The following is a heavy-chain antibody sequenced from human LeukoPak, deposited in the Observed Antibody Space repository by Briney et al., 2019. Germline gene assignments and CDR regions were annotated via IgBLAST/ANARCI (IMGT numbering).Heavy chain of an antibody. J-gene: IGHJ4*02. D-gene: IGHD2-15*01. CDR3: ASDCSGGSLRY. CDR2: ISGSGGST. CDR1: GFTFSSYA. Sequence: EGSLRLSCAASGFTFSSYAMSWVRQAPGKGLEWVSAISGSGGSTYYADSVKGRFTISRDNSKNSLYLQMNSLRAEDTAVYYCASDCSGGSLRYWGQGTLVTVSS. V-gene: IGHV3-23*01.